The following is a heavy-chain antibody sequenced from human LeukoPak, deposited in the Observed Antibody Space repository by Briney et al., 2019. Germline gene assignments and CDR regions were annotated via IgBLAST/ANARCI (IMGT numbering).Heavy chain of an antibody. CDR1: GGSFSGYD. D-gene: IGHD2-15*01. V-gene: IGHV4-34*01. J-gene: IGHJ5*02. CDR2: INHSGST. CDR3: ARSGLGYCSGGSCYSIGRNWFDP. Sequence: SETLSLACAVYGGSFSGYDWSWIRQPPGKGLEWIGEINHSGSTNYNPSLKSRVTISVDTSKNQFSLKLSSVTAADTAVYYCARSGLGYCSGGSCYSIGRNWFDPWGQGTLVTVSS.